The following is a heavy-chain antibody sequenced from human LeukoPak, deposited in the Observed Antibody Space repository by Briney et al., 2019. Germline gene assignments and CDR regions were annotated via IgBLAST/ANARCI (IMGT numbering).Heavy chain of an antibody. CDR1: GGSVTSGSYY. V-gene: IGHV4-61*01. J-gene: IGHJ6*02. D-gene: IGHD6-19*01. CDR2: IYYSGST. CDR3: ARDHWIAVAGTVYYYYGMDV. Sequence: SETLSLTCTVSGGSVTSGSYYWSWIRQPPGKGLEWIGYIYYSGSTNYNPSLKSRVTISVDASKNQFSLKLSSVTAADTAVYYCARDHWIAVAGTVYYYYGMDVWGQGTTVTVSS.